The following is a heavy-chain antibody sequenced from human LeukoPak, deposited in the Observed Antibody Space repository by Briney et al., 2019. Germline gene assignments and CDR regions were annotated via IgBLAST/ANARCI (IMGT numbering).Heavy chain of an antibody. V-gene: IGHV3-9*01. Sequence: GGSLRLSCAASGFTFDDYAMHWVRQAPGKGLEWVSGISWNSGSIGYADSVKGRFTVSRDNAKNSLYLQMNSQRAEDTAVYYCARDPTSSWETAFDIWGQGTMVTVSS. CDR2: ISWNSGSI. D-gene: IGHD1-26*01. CDR3: ARDPTSSWETAFDI. J-gene: IGHJ3*02. CDR1: GFTFDDYA.